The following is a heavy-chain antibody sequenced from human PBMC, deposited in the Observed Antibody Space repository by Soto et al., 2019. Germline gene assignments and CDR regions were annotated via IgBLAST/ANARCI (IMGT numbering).Heavy chain of an antibody. J-gene: IGHJ3*02. CDR3: ARGGGVGVAGSAAFDM. CDR2: INPATGAA. Sequence: QLHLVQSGAVVKKPGASVTVSCSASGYPVTAYYMHWVRQAPGRGLEWMGGINPATGAAKYTQTFQGRVTLTRDTSTGTAFMELGGLTSEDTAVFYWARGGGVGVAGSAAFDMWGQGTLVTVSS. CDR1: GYPVTAYY. V-gene: IGHV1-2*02. D-gene: IGHD3-3*01.